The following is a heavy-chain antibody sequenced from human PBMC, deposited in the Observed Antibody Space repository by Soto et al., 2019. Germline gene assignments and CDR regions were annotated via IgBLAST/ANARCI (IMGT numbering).Heavy chain of an antibody. CDR2: ISYDGSNK. CDR3: VANDFWSGYHTPYYYYGMDV. Sequence: PGGSLRLSCAASGFTFSSYGMHWVRQAPGKGLEWVAVISYDGSNKYYADSVKGRFTISRDNSKNTLYLQMNSLRAEDTAVYYCVANDFWSGYHTPYYYYGMDVWGQGTTVTVSS. CDR1: GFTFSSYG. J-gene: IGHJ6*02. D-gene: IGHD3-3*01. V-gene: IGHV3-30*03.